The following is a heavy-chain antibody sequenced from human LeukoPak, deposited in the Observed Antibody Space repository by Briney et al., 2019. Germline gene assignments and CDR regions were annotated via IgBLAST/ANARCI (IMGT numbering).Heavy chain of an antibody. CDR3: ARHPYDFWSGYFRAFDI. D-gene: IGHD3-3*01. J-gene: IGHJ3*02. CDR1: GFTFSSYW. Sequence: GGSLRLSCAASGFTFSSYWMNWVRQAPGKGLEWVANIKQDGSEKYYVDSVKGRFTISRDNAKNSLYLQMNSLRAEDTAVYYCARHPYDFWSGYFRAFDIWGQGTMVTVSS. V-gene: IGHV3-7*05. CDR2: IKQDGSEK.